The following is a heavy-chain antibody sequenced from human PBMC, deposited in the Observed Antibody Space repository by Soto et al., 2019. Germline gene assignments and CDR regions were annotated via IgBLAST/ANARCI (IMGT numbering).Heavy chain of an antibody. CDR2: IIPILGIA. J-gene: IGHJ5*02. V-gene: IGHV1-69*04. CDR3: ARDPLEGSSSWPSNWFDP. Sequence: SVKVSCKASGGTFSSYTISWVRQAPGQGLEWMGRIIPILGIANYAQKFQGRVTITADKSTSTAYMELSSLRSEDTAVYYCARDPLEGSSSWPSNWFDPWGQGTLVTVSS. D-gene: IGHD6-13*01. CDR1: GGTFSSYT.